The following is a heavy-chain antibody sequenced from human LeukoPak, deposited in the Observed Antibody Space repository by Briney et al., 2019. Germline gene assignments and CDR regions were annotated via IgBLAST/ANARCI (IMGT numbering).Heavy chain of an antibody. Sequence: SETLSLTCAVSGGSVSSSSYYWGWIRQPPGKGLEWIGSLYHSGNTQYNPSLKSRVTISVDTSKNQFSLKLSSVTAADTAVYYCATTPERYCSSTSCLYYFDHWGQGTLVTVSS. CDR3: ATTPERYCSSTSCLYYFDH. D-gene: IGHD2-2*01. J-gene: IGHJ4*02. CDR1: GGSVSSSSYY. CDR2: LYHSGNT. V-gene: IGHV4-39*01.